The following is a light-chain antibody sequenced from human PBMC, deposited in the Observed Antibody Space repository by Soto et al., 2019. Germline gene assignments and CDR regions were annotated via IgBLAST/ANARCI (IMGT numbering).Light chain of an antibody. CDR1: SSDVGGYNY. J-gene: IGLJ7*01. V-gene: IGLV2-14*01. Sequence: QSLLTQPASVSGSPGQSITISCTGTSSDVGGYNYVSWYQQHPGKAPKLMIYDVSNRPSGVSNRFSGSKSGNTASLTISGLQAEDEADYYCSSYTSSSTAVFGGGTQLTVL. CDR3: SSYTSSSTAV. CDR2: DVS.